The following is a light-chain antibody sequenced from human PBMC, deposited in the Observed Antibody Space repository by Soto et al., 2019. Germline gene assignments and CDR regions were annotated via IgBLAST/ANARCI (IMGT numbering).Light chain of an antibody. Sequence: QSVLTQPASVSGSPGQSITISCTGTSSDIGSYDYVSWYQQHPGKAPKLVICDVRDRPSWVSNRFSGSKSGNTASLTISGLQAEDEADYDCSSYTSGTTRYVFGTGTKLTVL. J-gene: IGLJ1*01. CDR3: SSYTSGTTRYV. V-gene: IGLV2-14*03. CDR1: SSDIGSYDY. CDR2: DVR.